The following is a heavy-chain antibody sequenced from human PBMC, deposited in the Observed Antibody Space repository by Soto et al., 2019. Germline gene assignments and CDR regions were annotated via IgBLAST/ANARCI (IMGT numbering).Heavy chain of an antibody. V-gene: IGHV4-39*01. CDR1: GGSISGSNYY. CDR2: FYNSGTT. J-gene: IGHJ3*02. CDR3: ARQRMSPDAFDI. Sequence: SETLSLTCTVSGGSISGSNYYWGWIRQPPGKGLEWIGSFYNSGTTYYNSSLKSRVTMSVDTSKIQFSLKVSSVTAADTAIYYCARQRMSPDAFDIWGQGTMVTV.